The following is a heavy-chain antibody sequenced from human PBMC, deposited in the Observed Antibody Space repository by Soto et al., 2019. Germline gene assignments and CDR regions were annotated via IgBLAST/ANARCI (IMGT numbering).Heavy chain of an antibody. CDR3: AREPDSSWFAQGNDY. D-gene: IGHD3-10*01. J-gene: IGHJ4*02. CDR1: GFTFSSYW. Sequence: PGGSLRLSCAASGFTFSSYWMSWVRQAPGKGLEWVANIKQDGSEKYYVDSVKGRFTISRDNAKNSLYLQMNSLRAEDTAVYYCAREPDSSWFAQGNDYWGQGTLVTVSS. CDR2: IKQDGSEK. V-gene: IGHV3-7*01.